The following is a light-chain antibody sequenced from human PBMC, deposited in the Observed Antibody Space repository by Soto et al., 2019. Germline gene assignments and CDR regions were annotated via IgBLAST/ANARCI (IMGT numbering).Light chain of an antibody. J-gene: IGKJ2*01. CDR3: QQYNNLPPDT. CDR2: GAS. CDR1: QTINNN. Sequence: VMTQAPATLSVSPGERATLSCRASQTINNNVAWYQLKVGQAPRLLIYGASTRATGIPARFSGSGSGTEFTLTITSLQSEDFAVYFCQQYNNLPPDTFGQGTKLEIK. V-gene: IGKV3-15*01.